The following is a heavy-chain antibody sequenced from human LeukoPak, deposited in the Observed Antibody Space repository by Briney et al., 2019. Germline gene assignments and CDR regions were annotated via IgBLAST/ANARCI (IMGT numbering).Heavy chain of an antibody. J-gene: IGHJ4*02. V-gene: IGHV1-24*01. CDR2: FDPEDGET. Sequence: GASVKVSCKVSGYTLTKLSIHWVRQAPGKGLEWMGGFDPEDGETIYSRKFQGRVTMTEDTSPDTAYMELTNLRSEDTAVYYCAADFGPLLEGEFDFWGQGTLVTVSS. D-gene: IGHD1-26*01. CDR1: GYTLTKLS. CDR3: AADFGPLLEGEFDF.